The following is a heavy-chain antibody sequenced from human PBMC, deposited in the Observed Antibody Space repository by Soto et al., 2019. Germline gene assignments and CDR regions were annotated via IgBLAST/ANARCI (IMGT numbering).Heavy chain of an antibody. Sequence: ASVKVSCKASGYTFTNYPIHWVRQAPGQGLEWMGWINVGNGNTKYSQKYQGRVTLTRDTSASTAYMELSSLGSEDTAVYYCTRGLGGSYHTDPFDIWGQGTMVTVSS. CDR2: INVGNGNT. D-gene: IGHD1-26*01. CDR1: GYTFTNYP. V-gene: IGHV1-3*01. J-gene: IGHJ3*02. CDR3: TRGLGGSYHTDPFDI.